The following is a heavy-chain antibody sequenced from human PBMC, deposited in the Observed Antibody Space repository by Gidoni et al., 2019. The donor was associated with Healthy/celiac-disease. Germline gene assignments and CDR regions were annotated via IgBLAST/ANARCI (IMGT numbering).Heavy chain of an antibody. J-gene: IGHJ4*02. V-gene: IGHV3-21*01. D-gene: IGHD3-22*01. CDR2: ISSSSSYI. Sequence: EVQLVESGGGLVKPGGSLRLSCAASGFTFGSYSMNWVRPAPGKGLEWVSSISSSSSYIYYADSVKGRFTISRDNAKNSLYLQMNSLRAEDTAVYYCARGGIHYYDSSGYYSDYWGQGTLVTVSS. CDR3: ARGGIHYYDSSGYYSDY. CDR1: GFTFGSYS.